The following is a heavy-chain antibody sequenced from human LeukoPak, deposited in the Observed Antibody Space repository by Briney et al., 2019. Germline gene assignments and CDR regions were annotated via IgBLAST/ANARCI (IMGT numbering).Heavy chain of an antibody. CDR1: GFTFSSSW. CDR2: IKQDGSEK. V-gene: IGHV3-7*01. J-gene: IGHJ4*02. Sequence: PGGSLRLSCAVSGFTFSSSWVSWVRQAPGKGLEWVANIKQDGSEKYYVDSVKGRFTISRDNAKNSLYLQMNSLRAEDTAMYYCARRRGFDYWGQGTLVTVSS. CDR3: ARRRGFDY.